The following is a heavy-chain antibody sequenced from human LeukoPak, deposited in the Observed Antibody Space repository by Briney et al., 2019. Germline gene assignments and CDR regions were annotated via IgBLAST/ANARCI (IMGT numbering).Heavy chain of an antibody. D-gene: IGHD4-23*01. V-gene: IGHV4-59*08. CDR1: GGSISSYY. CDR2: IYYSGST. CDR3: ARSTVVTTTALYYFDY. J-gene: IGHJ4*02. Sequence: SETLSLTCTVSGGSISSYYWSWIRQPPGKGLEWIGYIYYSGSTNYNPSLESRVTISVDTSKNQFSLKLSSVTAADTAVYYCARSTVVTTTALYYFDYWGQGTLVTVSS.